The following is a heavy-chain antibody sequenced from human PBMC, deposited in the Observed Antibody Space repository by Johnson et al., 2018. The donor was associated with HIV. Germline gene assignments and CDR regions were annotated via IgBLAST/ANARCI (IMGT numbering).Heavy chain of an antibody. J-gene: IGHJ3*02. CDR3: ANLEVVPAAIHSPDAFDI. Sequence: QVQLVESGGGVVQPGRSVRLSCAASGLNFSDYGMHWIRQAPGKGLEWVAVISFDGSNEYYADSVKGRFTISRDNSKNTLYLQMNSLRAEETAVYYCANLEVVPAAIHSPDAFDIWGQGTMVTVSS. D-gene: IGHD2-2*01. CDR2: ISFDGSNE. CDR1: GLNFSDYG. V-gene: IGHV3-30*14.